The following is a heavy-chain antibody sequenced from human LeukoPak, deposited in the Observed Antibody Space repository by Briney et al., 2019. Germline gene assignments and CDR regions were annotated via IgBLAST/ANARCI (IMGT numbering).Heavy chain of an antibody. V-gene: IGHV3-48*03. CDR2: ISSSDNTI. J-gene: IGHJ3*02. D-gene: IGHD5-18*01. Sequence: QTGGSLRLSCAASGFPFSGREMNWVRQAPGKGLEWLAYISSSDNTIWYADSVRSRFTISRDNAKNSLYLQMNSLRAEDTAVYYCAREIYSSISDALDIWGQGTMVTVSS. CDR1: GFPFSGRE. CDR3: AREIYSSISDALDI.